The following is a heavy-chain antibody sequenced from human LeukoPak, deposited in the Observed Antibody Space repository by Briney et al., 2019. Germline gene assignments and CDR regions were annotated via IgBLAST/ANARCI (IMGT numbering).Heavy chain of an antibody. J-gene: IGHJ4*02. CDR1: GFTVSSNY. CDR3: ARDALGSSSWYD. D-gene: IGHD6-13*01. Sequence: GGSLRLSCAASGFTVSSNYMSWVRQAPGKGLEWVSVIYSGGSTYYADSVKGRFTISRDNSKNTLYLQMNSLRAEDTDVYYCARDALGSSSWYDWGQGTLVTVST. V-gene: IGHV3-53*01. CDR2: IYSGGST.